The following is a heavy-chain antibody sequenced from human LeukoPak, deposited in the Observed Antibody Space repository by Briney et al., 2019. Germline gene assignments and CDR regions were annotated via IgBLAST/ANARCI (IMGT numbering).Heavy chain of an antibody. V-gene: IGHV4-31*03. Sequence: PSETLSLTCTVSGGSISSGGYYWSWIRQHPGKGLEWIGYIYYSGSTYYNPSLKSRVTISVDTSKNQFSLKLSSVTAADTAVYYCARVGCSGGDCYFNWFDPWGQGTLVTVSS. D-gene: IGHD2-21*02. CDR1: GGSISSGGYY. CDR3: ARVGCSGGDCYFNWFDP. J-gene: IGHJ5*02. CDR2: IYYSGST.